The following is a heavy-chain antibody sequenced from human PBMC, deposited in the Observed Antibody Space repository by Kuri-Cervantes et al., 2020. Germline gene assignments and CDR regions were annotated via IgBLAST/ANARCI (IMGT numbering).Heavy chain of an antibody. J-gene: IGHJ6*03. CDR3: ARWSGSSGWYWDDLYYYYMDV. CDR2: ISSSSSYI. Sequence: GESLKISCVASGFTFSRYTMSWVRQAPGKGLEWVSSISSSSSYIYYADSVKGRFTISRDNAKNSLYLQMNSLRAEDTAVYYCARWSGSSGWYWDDLYYYYMDVWGKGTTVTVSS. D-gene: IGHD6-19*01. CDR1: GFTFSRYT. V-gene: IGHV3-21*03.